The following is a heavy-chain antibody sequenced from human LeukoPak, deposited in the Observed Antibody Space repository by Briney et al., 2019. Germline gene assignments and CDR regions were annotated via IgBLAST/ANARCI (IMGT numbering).Heavy chain of an antibody. Sequence: GGSLRLSCAASGLTFSNYWMSWVRQAPGKGLEWVANIKEDGNEKYYVDSVKGRFTISRDNAKKSLYLQMNSLRAEDSAVYYCARDRSRFYYWGQGTPVTVSS. CDR1: GLTFSNYW. D-gene: IGHD2-2*01. CDR2: IKEDGNEK. J-gene: IGHJ4*02. CDR3: ARDRSRFYY. V-gene: IGHV3-7*01.